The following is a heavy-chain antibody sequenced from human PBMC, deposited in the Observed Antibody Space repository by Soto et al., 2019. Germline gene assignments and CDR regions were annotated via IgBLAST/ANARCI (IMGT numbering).Heavy chain of an antibody. CDR1: GFTFTTYW. Sequence: EVQLVESGGGLAQPGGSLRLSCVASGFTFTTYWMSWVRQAPGKGLEWVANIRQDGGAQYYVDSVKGRVTISRDNAKNSVYLQMDSLRAEDTAVYYCVRGGHGSGSYLGSSWGQGILVTVSS. CDR2: IRQDGGAQ. V-gene: IGHV3-7*03. D-gene: IGHD3-10*01. CDR3: VRGGHGSGSYLGSS. J-gene: IGHJ5*02.